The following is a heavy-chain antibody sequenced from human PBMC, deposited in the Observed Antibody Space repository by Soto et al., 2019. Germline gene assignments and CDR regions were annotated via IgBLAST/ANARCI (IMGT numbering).Heavy chain of an antibody. D-gene: IGHD3-3*01. CDR1: GGSFSGYY. J-gene: IGHJ6*02. CDR3: ARGHLKYYDFWSGYSTLYYYYGMDV. Sequence: PSETLSLTCAVYGGSFSGYYWSWIRQPPGKGLEWIGEINHSGSTNYNPSLKGRVTISVDTSKNQFSLKLGSVTAADTAVYYCARGHLKYYDFWSGYSTLYYYYGMDVWGQGTTVTVSS. V-gene: IGHV4-34*01. CDR2: INHSGST.